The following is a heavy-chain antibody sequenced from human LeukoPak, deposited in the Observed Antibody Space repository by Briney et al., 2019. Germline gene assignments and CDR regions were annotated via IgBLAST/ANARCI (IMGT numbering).Heavy chain of an antibody. CDR2: VYRDGNT. CDR1: GYSISSGYY. CDR3: VRLAALRGFYYYMDV. Sequence: SETLSLTCSVSGYSISSGYYWGWIRQPPGKGLEWVANVYRDGNTYHSPSLESRVTISVDTSKNLFSLKLSSLSAADTAIYYCVRLAALRGFYYYMDVWGKGTAVTVSS. J-gene: IGHJ6*03. V-gene: IGHV4-38-2*01. D-gene: IGHD6-25*01.